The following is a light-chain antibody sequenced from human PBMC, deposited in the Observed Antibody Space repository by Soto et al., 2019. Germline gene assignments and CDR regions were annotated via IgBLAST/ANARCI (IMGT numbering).Light chain of an antibody. CDR2: AAS. J-gene: IGKJ4*01. V-gene: IGKV1-13*02. CDR3: QHFNSDPRS. CDR1: LCISSA. Sequence: AIQLTQSPPPLSASVGSRATLTCRGSLCISSALAWYQQKTGKAPKLLIYAASSLESGVPSRFSGSGSGTDFSLTISSLQSEVFVYYYCQHFNSDPRSLGGGTNLDIK.